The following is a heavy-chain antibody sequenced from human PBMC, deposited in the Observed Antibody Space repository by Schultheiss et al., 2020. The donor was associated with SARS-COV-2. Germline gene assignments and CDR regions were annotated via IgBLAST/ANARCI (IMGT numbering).Heavy chain of an antibody. CDR3: AKDERWNYLRGYFDY. V-gene: IGHV3-13*05. CDR2: IGTAGDP. CDR1: GFTFSSYD. Sequence: GGSLRLSCAASGFTFSSYDMHWVRQATGKGLEWVSAIGTAGDPYYPGSVKGRFTISRDNSKNTLYLQMNSLRAEDTAVYYCAKDERWNYLRGYFDYWGQGTLVTVSS. D-gene: IGHD1-7*01. J-gene: IGHJ4*02.